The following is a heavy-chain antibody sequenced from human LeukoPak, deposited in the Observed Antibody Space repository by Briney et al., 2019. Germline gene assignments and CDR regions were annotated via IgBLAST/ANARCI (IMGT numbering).Heavy chain of an antibody. CDR1: GFTFSSYA. CDR3: AKAKGHYYDSSGYRHFDC. CDR2: ISGSGNRT. V-gene: IGHV3-23*01. Sequence: GGSLRLSCAASGFTFSSYAMSWVRQAPGKGLEWVSSISGSGNRTYYADSVKGRFTISRDNSKNTLYLQMDTLGAEDTAVYYCAKAKGHYYDSSGYRHFDCWGQGTLVTVSS. J-gene: IGHJ4*02. D-gene: IGHD3-22*01.